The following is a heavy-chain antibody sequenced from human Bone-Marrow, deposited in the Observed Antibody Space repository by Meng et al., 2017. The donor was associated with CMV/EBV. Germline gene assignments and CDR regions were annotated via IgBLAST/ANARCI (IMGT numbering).Heavy chain of an antibody. CDR2: IYYSGST. CDR3: ARVIGSLVDELPWYFDY. D-gene: IGHD3-10*01. Sequence: QLRRQGSGPGLVKPSETLSLTCTVSGGSISSSSYYWGWIRQPPGKGLEWIGSIYYSGSTYYNPSLKSRVTISVDTSKNQFSLKLSSVTAAGTAVYYCARVIGSLVDELPWYFDYWGQGTLVTVSS. CDR1: GGSISSSSYY. V-gene: IGHV4-39*07. J-gene: IGHJ4*02.